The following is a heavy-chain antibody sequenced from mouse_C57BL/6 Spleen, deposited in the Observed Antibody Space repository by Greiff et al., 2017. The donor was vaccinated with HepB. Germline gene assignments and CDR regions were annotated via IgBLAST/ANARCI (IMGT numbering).Heavy chain of an antibody. D-gene: IGHD1-1*01. V-gene: IGHV1-76*01. Sequence: VQLQQSGAELVRPGASVKLSCKASGYTFTDYYINWVKQRPGQGLEWIARIYPGSGNTYYNEKFKGKATLTAEKSSSTAYMQLSSLTSEDSAVYFCARAGRLGSSLDYWGQGTTLTVSS. CDR1: GYTFTDYY. CDR2: IYPGSGNT. J-gene: IGHJ2*01. CDR3: ARAGRLGSSLDY.